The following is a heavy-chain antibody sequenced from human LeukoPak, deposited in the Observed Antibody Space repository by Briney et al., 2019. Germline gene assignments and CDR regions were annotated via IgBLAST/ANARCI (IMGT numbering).Heavy chain of an antibody. CDR1: GYTFTGYY. J-gene: IGHJ6*02. CDR3: ARDREYYDFWSGYGMDV. V-gene: IGHV1-18*04. Sequence: ASVKVSCKASGYTFTGYYMHWVRQAPGQGLEWTGWISAYNGNTNYAQKLQGRVTMTTDTSTSTAYMELRSLRSDDTAVYYCARDREYYDFWSGYGMDVWGQGTTVTVSS. D-gene: IGHD3-3*01. CDR2: ISAYNGNT.